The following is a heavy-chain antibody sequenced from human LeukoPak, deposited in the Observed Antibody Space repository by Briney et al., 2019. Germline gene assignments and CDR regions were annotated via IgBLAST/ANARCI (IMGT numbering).Heavy chain of an antibody. CDR3: ARDRSLYGDYGNDAFDI. V-gene: IGHV1-46*01. CDR2: INPSGGST. J-gene: IGHJ3*02. Sequence: GASVKVSCKASGYTFTSYYMHWVRQAPGQGLEWMGIINPSGGSTSYAQKFQGRVTMTRDTSTSTVYMELSSLRSGDTAAYYCARDRSLYGDYGNDAFDIWGQGTMVTVSS. CDR1: GYTFTSYY. D-gene: IGHD4-17*01.